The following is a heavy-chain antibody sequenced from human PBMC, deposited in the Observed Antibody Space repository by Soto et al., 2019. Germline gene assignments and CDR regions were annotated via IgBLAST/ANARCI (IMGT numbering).Heavy chain of an antibody. CDR3: ARVRYCSSTSCYIMDYYYGMDV. Sequence: PSETLSLPCAISGDSVSSNSAAWNWIRQSPSRGLEWLGRTYYRSKWYNDYAVSVKSRITINPDTSKNQFSLQLNSVTPEDTAVYYYARVRYCSSTSCYIMDYYYGMDVWGQGTTVTVSS. J-gene: IGHJ6*02. D-gene: IGHD2-2*02. CDR1: GDSVSSNSAA. V-gene: IGHV6-1*01. CDR2: TYYRSKWYN.